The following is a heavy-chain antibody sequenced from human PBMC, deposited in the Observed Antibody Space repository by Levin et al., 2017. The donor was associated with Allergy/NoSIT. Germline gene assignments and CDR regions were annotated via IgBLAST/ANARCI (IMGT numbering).Heavy chain of an antibody. Sequence: GESLKISCAASGFTFSSYALHWVRQAPGKGLEWVAVILYDGSNKYYADSVKGRFTISRDNSKNTLYLQMNSLRAEDTAVYYCARDRSPYGLVEYFQYWGQGTLVTVSS. CDR2: ILYDGSNK. J-gene: IGHJ1*01. CDR3: ARDRSPYGLVEYFQY. D-gene: IGHD4-17*01. CDR1: GFTFSSYA. V-gene: IGHV3-30*04.